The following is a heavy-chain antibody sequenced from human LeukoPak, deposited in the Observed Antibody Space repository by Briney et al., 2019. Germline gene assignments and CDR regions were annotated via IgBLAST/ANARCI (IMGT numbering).Heavy chain of an antibody. Sequence: GGSLRLSCAASGFLFSNYNMNWVRQAPGKGLEWVSAISGSGGSTYYADSVKGRFTISRDNSKNTLYLQMNSLRAEDTAVYYCAKPCYEYSTSPFDYWGQGTLVTVSS. CDR2: ISGSGGST. CDR3: AKPCYEYSTSPFDY. J-gene: IGHJ4*02. CDR1: GFLFSNYN. V-gene: IGHV3-23*01. D-gene: IGHD6-13*01.